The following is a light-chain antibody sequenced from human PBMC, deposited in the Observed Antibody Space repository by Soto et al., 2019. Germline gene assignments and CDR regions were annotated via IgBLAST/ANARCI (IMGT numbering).Light chain of an antibody. Sequence: QSVLTQPPSASGTPGQRGTISCSGSSSNIGSNYVFWYQHLPGTAPKLLIYRNNQRPSGVPDRFSGSKSGTSASLAISGLRSDDETDYYCAAWDDSLSGVVFGGGTKLTVL. J-gene: IGLJ2*01. CDR3: AAWDDSLSGVV. CDR2: RNN. V-gene: IGLV1-47*01. CDR1: SSNIGSNY.